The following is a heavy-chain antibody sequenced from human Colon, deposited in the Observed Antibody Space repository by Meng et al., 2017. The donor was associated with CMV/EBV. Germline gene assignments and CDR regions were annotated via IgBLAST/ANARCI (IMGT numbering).Heavy chain of an antibody. CDR3: ARVSSAGLALDV. J-gene: IGHJ3*01. CDR2: IYSTGRT. V-gene: IGHV3-53*01. D-gene: IGHD3-22*01. CDR1: GISVSGNY. Sequence: GGSLRLSCVVSGISVSGNYMTWVRQAPGKGLEWLSVIYSTGRTFYADSAKGRFTISRDISQNTVYLQMDTLRVEDTAMYYCARVSSAGLALDVWSQGTMVTVSS.